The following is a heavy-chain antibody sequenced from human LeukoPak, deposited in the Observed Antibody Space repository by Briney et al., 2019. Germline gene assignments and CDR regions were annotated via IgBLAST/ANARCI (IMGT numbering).Heavy chain of an antibody. CDR3: AKSPEWELRSDWCFDL. V-gene: IGHV3-9*03. CDR2: ISWNSGSI. CDR1: GFTFDDYA. D-gene: IGHD1-26*01. Sequence: GRSLRLSCAASGFTFDDYAMHWVRQAPGKGLEWVSGISWNSGSIGYADSVKGRFTISRDNAKNSLYLQMNSLRAEDMALYYCAKSPEWELRSDWCFDLWGRGTLVTVSS. J-gene: IGHJ2*01.